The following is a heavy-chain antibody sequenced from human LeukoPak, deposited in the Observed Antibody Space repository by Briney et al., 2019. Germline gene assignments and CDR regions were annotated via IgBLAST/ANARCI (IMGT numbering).Heavy chain of an antibody. CDR2: INPNSGGT. CDR3: AREGNDFGVVIHGSY. Sequence: ASVKVSCKASGYIFTGYYMHWVRQAPGQGLEWMGRINPNSGGTNYAQKFQGRVTMTRDASISTAYMELSRLRSDDTAVYYCAREGNDFGVVIHGSYWGQGTLVTVSS. V-gene: IGHV1-2*06. CDR1: GYIFTGYY. J-gene: IGHJ4*02. D-gene: IGHD3-3*01.